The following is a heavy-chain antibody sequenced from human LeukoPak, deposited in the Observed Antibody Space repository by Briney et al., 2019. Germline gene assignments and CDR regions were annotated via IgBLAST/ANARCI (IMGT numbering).Heavy chain of an antibody. J-gene: IGHJ5*02. CDR3: AHATLVYDSSGYYMGWFDP. Sequence: SGPTLVKPTQTLTLTCTFSGFSLSTSGVGVGWIRQPPGKALEWLALIYWNDDKRYSPSLKSRLTITKDTSKNQVVLTMTNMDPVDTATYYCAHATLVYDSSGYYMGWFDPWGQGTLVTVSS. CDR1: GFSLSTSGVG. V-gene: IGHV2-5*01. CDR2: IYWNDDK. D-gene: IGHD3-22*01.